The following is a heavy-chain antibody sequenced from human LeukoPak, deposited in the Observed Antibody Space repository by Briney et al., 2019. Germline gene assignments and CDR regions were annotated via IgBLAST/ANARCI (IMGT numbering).Heavy chain of an antibody. Sequence: SETLSLTCTVSGGSISGYYWSWIRQSPGKGLEWIGYIYYTAITAYNPSLGGRVTISVDRSKNHFSLRLTSVTAADTAVYYCASLHASRAEEVDPWGQGTLVPVSS. CDR3: ASLHASRAEEVDP. V-gene: IGHV4-59*01. J-gene: IGHJ5*02. D-gene: IGHD3-16*01. CDR1: GGSISGYY. CDR2: IYYTAIT.